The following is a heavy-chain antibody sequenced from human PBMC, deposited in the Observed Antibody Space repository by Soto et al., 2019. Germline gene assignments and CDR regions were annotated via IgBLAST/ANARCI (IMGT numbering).Heavy chain of an antibody. CDR3: ARQHYYDSSGYYTWN. CDR2: INHSGST. Sequence: PSETLSLTCAVYGGSFSGYYWSWIRQPPGKGLEWIGEINHSGSTNYNPSLKSRVTISADTSNNQFSLRLNSVTAADTAVYYCARQHYYDSSGYYTWNWGQGTLVTSPQ. CDR1: GGSFSGYY. V-gene: IGHV4-34*01. D-gene: IGHD3-22*01. J-gene: IGHJ4*02.